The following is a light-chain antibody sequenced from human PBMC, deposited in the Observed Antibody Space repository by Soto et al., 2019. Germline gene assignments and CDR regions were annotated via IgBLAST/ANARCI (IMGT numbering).Light chain of an antibody. Sequence: EIVMTQSPATLSVSQGERATLSCRASLSVSSDLAWYQQKPGQAPRLLIYGASTRATGVPARFSGSGSGTEFTLIISSLQSEDSAVYYCQQYYSWLLWTFGQGTKVEVK. CDR2: GAS. CDR1: LSVSSD. V-gene: IGKV3-15*01. CDR3: QQYYSWLLWT. J-gene: IGKJ1*01.